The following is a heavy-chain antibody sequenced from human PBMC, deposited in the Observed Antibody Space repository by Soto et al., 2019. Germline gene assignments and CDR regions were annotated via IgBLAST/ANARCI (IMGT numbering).Heavy chain of an antibody. V-gene: IGHV1-69*06. Sequence: QVQLVQSGAVVKKPGSSVTVSCKASGGMFSDYTISWVRQAPGQGLEWMGGIIPIFGGPHYAQKFQGRVTITGDKPTGGVYLGLRGLNFGDKGVYYWAEKGGGASIDFWRANWFDPWGQGTLVTVSS. D-gene: IGHD3-3*01. CDR1: GGMFSDYT. CDR3: AEKGGGASIDFWRANWFDP. J-gene: IGHJ5*02. CDR2: IIPIFGGP.